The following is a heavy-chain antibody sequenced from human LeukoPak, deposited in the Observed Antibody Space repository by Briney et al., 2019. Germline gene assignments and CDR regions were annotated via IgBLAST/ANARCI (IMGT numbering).Heavy chain of an antibody. D-gene: IGHD6-19*01. J-gene: IGHJ4*02. CDR1: GYTLTELS. CDR3: ATEYYSSGWYHRFDY. V-gene: IGHV1-24*01. CDR2: FDPEDGET. Sequence: ASVTVSCKVSGYTLTELSMHWVRQAPGKGLEWMGGFDPEDGETIYAQKFQGRVTMTEDTSTDTAYMELSSLRSEDTAVYYCATEYYSSGWYHRFDYWGQGTLVTVSS.